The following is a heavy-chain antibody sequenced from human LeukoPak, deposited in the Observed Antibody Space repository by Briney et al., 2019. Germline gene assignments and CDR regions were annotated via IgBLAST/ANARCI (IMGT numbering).Heavy chain of an antibody. V-gene: IGHV1-8*03. D-gene: IGHD6-19*01. CDR2: MNPNSGNT. CDR1: GYTFTSYD. Sequence: GASVKVSCKASGYTFTSYDINWVRQATGQGLEWMGWMNPNSGNTGYAQKFQGRVTITRNTSISTAYMELSSLRSEDTAVYHCARVPGIAVAGGYYYYMDVWGKGTTVTVSS. J-gene: IGHJ6*03. CDR3: ARVPGIAVAGGYYYYMDV.